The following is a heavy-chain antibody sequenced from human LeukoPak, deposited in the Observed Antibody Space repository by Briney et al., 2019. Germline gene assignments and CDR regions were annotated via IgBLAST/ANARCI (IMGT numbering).Heavy chain of an antibody. V-gene: IGHV3-53*01. J-gene: IGHJ4*02. CDR1: GFTVSTNY. CDR3: ARAARVAAKTLLDY. CDR2: IYAGGTT. Sequence: PGGSLRLSCAASGFTVSTNYMSWVRQAPGRGLEWVSVIYAGGTTYYADSVKGRFTISRDNSKNTLYLQMNSLRDEDTAVYYCARAARVAAKTLLDYWGQGTLVTVSS. D-gene: IGHD2-15*01.